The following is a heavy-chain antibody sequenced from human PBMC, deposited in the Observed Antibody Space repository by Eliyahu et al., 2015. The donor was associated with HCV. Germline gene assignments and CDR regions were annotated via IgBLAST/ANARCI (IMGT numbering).Heavy chain of an antibody. D-gene: IGHD3-10*01. J-gene: IGHJ4*02. V-gene: IGHV3-7*01. CDR2: INQDESEK. CDR3: AKCATFGSGSGRCVFED. CDR1: GFSFSSYW. Sequence: EVQLVDSGGGLVQPGGSLRLSCAAXGFSFSSYWMSWVRQAPGKGLEWVANINQDESEKSFVDSVKGRFSVSRDNAKNSLYLQMNSLRAEDTAVYFCAKCATFGSGSGRCVFEDWGQGTLVTVSS.